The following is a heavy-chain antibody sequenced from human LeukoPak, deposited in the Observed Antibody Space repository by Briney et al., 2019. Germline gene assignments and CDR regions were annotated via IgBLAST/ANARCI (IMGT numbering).Heavy chain of an antibody. CDR2: IYYSGST. Sequence: SETLSLTCTVSGGSISSYYWSWIRQPPGKGLEWIGYIYYSGSTNYNPSLKSRVTISVNTSKNQFYLKLSSVTAADTAVYYCARDRGYCSSTSCYPDAFDIWGQGTMVTVSS. CDR1: GGSISSYY. V-gene: IGHV4-59*12. CDR3: ARDRGYCSSTSCYPDAFDI. J-gene: IGHJ3*02. D-gene: IGHD2-2*01.